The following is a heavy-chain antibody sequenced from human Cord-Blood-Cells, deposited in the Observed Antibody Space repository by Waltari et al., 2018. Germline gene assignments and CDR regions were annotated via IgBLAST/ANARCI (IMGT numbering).Heavy chain of an antibody. CDR2: IWYDGSNK. D-gene: IGHD4-17*01. CDR3: ARDRHDYGGNYFDY. J-gene: IGHJ4*02. Sequence: QVELVESGGGVVQPGRSLRLSCAGSGFTFSSYGMHWVRQAPGKGLEWVAVIWYDGSNKYYADSVKGRFTISRDNSKNTLYLQMNSLRAEDTAVYYCARDRHDYGGNYFDYWGQGTLVTVSS. CDR1: GFTFSSYG. V-gene: IGHV3-33*01.